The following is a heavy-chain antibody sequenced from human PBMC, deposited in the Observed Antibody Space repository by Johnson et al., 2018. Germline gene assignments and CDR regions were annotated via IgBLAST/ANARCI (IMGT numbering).Heavy chain of an antibody. Sequence: QVQLQESGPGLVKPSETLSLTCTVSGGSISSYYWSWIRQPPGKGLEWIGYIYYSGSTNYNPSLKSRVTISVDTSKNQFSLKLSSVTAADPAVYCCARRNERDSSGRYYYYYMDVWGNGTTVTVSS. V-gene: IGHV4-59*01. J-gene: IGHJ6*03. CDR3: ARRNERDSSGRYYYYYMDV. CDR2: IYYSGST. D-gene: IGHD3-22*01. CDR1: GGSISSYY.